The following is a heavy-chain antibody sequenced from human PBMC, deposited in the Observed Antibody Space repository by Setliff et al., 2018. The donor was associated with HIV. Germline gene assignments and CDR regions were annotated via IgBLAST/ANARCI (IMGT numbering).Heavy chain of an antibody. J-gene: IGHJ4*02. Sequence: SETLSLTCSVSGGSISNFYWSWIRQPPGKGLEWVGHIYSTGDTNYNPSLKSRVTLSADTSKNQLSLILTSVTAADTAVYYCARSSRVNCGGDCYLFDYWGQGTPVTVSS. D-gene: IGHD2-21*02. V-gene: IGHV4-4*07. CDR3: ARSSRVNCGGDCYLFDY. CDR1: GGSISNFY. CDR2: IYSTGDT.